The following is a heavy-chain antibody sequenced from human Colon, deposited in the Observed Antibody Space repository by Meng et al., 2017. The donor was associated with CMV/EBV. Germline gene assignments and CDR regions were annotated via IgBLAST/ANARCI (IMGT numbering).Heavy chain of an antibody. CDR1: GFTFNDYH. D-gene: IGHD3-10*01. CDR3: AREFYYGSGSYPTD. V-gene: IGHV3-11*01. Sequence: ASGFTFNDYHMGWIRQAPGKGLEWLSYMSISGSTIFYTDSIKGRFTISRDSAKNSLYLQMNSLRADDTAVYYCAREFYYGSGSYPTDWGQGTLVTVSS. J-gene: IGHJ4*02. CDR2: MSISGSTI.